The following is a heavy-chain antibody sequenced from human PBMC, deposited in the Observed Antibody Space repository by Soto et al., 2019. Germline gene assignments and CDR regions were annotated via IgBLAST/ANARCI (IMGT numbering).Heavy chain of an antibody. CDR2: IIPIFGTA. J-gene: IGHJ6*02. Sequence: QVQLVQSGAEVKKPGSSVKVSCKASGGTFSSYAISWVRQAPGQGLEWMGGIIPIFGTAYYAQKFQGRVTITADESTSTAYMERSSLRSEDTAVYYCARYCSSTSCYPYYYYYGMDVWGQGTTVTVSS. CDR1: GGTFSSYA. CDR3: ARYCSSTSCYPYYYYYGMDV. V-gene: IGHV1-69*01. D-gene: IGHD2-2*01.